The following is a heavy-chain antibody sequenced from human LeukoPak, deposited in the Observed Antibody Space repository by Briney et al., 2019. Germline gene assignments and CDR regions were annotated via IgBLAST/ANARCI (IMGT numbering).Heavy chain of an antibody. D-gene: IGHD2-8*01. CDR1: GGSISSGSYS. CDR2: IYPRGST. Sequence: PSETLSLTCAVSGGSISSGSYSWSWIRQPPGKGLEWIGYIYPRGSTHYNPSLKSRVILSLDKSANQFSLNLSSVTAADTAVYYCARGFTNHLSPGAFDIWGQGTMVTVSS. V-gene: IGHV4-30-2*01. J-gene: IGHJ3*02. CDR3: ARGFTNHLSPGAFDI.